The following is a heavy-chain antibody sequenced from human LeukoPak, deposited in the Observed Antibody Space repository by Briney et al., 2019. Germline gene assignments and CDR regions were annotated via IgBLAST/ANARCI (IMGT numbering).Heavy chain of an antibody. CDR3: ARETKTDIVVEPAAMISSNYGMDV. J-gene: IGHJ6*02. V-gene: IGHV1-46*01. Sequence: ASVKVSCKASGYTFTSYYMHWVRQAPGQGLEWMGIINPSGGSTSYAQKFQGRVTMTRDTSTSTVYMELSSLRSEDTAVYYCARETKTDIVVEPAAMISSNYGMDVWGQGTTVTVSS. D-gene: IGHD2-2*01. CDR2: INPSGGST. CDR1: GYTFTSYY.